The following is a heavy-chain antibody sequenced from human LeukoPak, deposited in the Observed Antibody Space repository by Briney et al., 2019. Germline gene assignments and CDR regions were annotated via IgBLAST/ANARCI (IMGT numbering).Heavy chain of an antibody. CDR1: GFNFDDYA. CDR3: AKPQHYGRGDFDY. V-gene: IGHV3-43*02. D-gene: IGHD3-10*01. J-gene: IGHJ4*02. Sequence: SGGSLRLSCAASGFNFDDYAMDWVRQAQGRGLEWVSLISGDGGITYYADFVKGRFTISRDNSKNSLYLQMNSLRTEDTALYYCAKPQHYGRGDFDYWGQGTLVTVSS. CDR2: ISGDGGIT.